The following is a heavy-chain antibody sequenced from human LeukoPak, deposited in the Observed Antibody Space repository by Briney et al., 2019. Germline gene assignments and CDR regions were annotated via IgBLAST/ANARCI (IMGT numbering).Heavy chain of an antibody. V-gene: IGHV3-21*01. J-gene: IGHJ4*02. CDR3: ARAARGYQLGVFDY. D-gene: IGHD6-6*01. CDR2: ISSSSSYI. CDR1: GFTFSRYS. Sequence: GGSLRLSCAASGFTFSRYSMNWVRQAPGKGLEWVSSISSSSSYIYYADSVKGRFTISRDNAKNSLYLQMNSLRAEDTAVYYCARAARGYQLGVFDYWGQGTLVTVSS.